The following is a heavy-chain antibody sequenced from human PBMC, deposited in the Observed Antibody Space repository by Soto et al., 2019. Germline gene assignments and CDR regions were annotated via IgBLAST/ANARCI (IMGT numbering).Heavy chain of an antibody. CDR1: GGSISSYY. V-gene: IGHV4-4*07. CDR3: ARGGIAATLDYYYYYGMDV. Sequence: SETLSLTCTVSGGSISSYYWSWIRQPAGKGLEWIGRIYTSGSTNYNPSPKSRVTMSVDTSKNQFSLKLSSVTAADTAVYYCARGGIAATLDYYYYYGMDVWGQGTTVTVSS. D-gene: IGHD2-15*01. CDR2: IYTSGST. J-gene: IGHJ6*02.